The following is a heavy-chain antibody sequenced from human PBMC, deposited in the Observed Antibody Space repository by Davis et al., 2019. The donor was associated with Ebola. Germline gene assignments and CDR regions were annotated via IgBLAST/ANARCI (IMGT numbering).Heavy chain of an antibody. J-gene: IGHJ2*01. Sequence: GESLKISCAASGFTFSSYAMSWVRQAPGKGLEWVSAISGSGGSTYYADSVKGRFTISRDNSKNTLYLQMNSLRAEDTAVYYCAKGGYYDSSGYIHWYFDLWGRGTLVTVSS. CDR3: AKGGYYDSSGYIHWYFDL. D-gene: IGHD3-22*01. V-gene: IGHV3-23*01. CDR1: GFTFSSYA. CDR2: ISGSGGST.